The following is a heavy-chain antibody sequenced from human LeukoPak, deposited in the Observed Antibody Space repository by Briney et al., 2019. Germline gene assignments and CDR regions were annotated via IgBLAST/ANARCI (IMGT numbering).Heavy chain of an antibody. D-gene: IGHD2-21*02. J-gene: IGHJ6*02. Sequence: GRSLRLSCAASGFTFSSYGMHWVRQAPGKGLEWVAVTWYDGSNKYYADSVKGRFTIYRDNSKNTVYLKMNSLRAEDTALYYCARERDGYCGGDCYYYYGMDVWGQGTTVTVSS. V-gene: IGHV3-33*01. CDR2: TWYDGSNK. CDR3: ARERDGYCGGDCYYYYGMDV. CDR1: GFTFSSYG.